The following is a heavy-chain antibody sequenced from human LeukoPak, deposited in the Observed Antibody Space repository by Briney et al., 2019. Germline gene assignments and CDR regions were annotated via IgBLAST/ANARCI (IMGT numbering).Heavy chain of an antibody. CDR1: GFTFSIYE. V-gene: IGHV3-48*02. CDR3: ARDLTTMVRGLPLDY. D-gene: IGHD3-10*01. CDR2: ISRSSDTI. J-gene: IGHJ4*02. Sequence: GGSLRLSCAAPGFTFSIYEVNWVRQAPGKGLEWVSYISRSSDTIYYADSVKGRFTISRDNAKNSLYLQMNSLRDEDTAVYYCARDLTTMVRGLPLDYWGQGTLVTVSS.